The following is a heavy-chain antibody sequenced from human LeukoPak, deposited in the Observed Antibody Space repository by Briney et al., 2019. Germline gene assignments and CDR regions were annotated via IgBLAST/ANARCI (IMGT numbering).Heavy chain of an antibody. J-gene: IGHJ5*02. Sequence: SETLSLTCVVYGGSFNGYYWSWIRQPPGKGLEWIGEINHSGSTNYNPSLKSRVTISVDTSKNQFSLKLCSVTAADTAVYYCARNYYDSSGGFDPWGQGTLVTVSS. CDR2: INHSGST. CDR3: ARNYYDSSGGFDP. D-gene: IGHD3-22*01. CDR1: GGSFNGYY. V-gene: IGHV4-34*01.